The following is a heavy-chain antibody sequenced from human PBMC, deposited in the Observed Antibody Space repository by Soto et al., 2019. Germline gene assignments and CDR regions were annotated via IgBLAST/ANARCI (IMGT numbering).Heavy chain of an antibody. D-gene: IGHD3-3*01. CDR2: INHSGST. CDR3: ARSDYDFWSGYFTWFDP. J-gene: IGHJ5*02. Sequence: QVQLQQWGAGLLKPSETLSLTCAVYGGSFSGYYWGWIRQPPGKGLEWIGEINHSGSTNYNPSRRSRVTTSVDTSNNQCSLNLSLMTAADTAVDYCARSDYDFWSGYFTWFDPWGQETLVTVSS. CDR1: GGSFSGYY. V-gene: IGHV4-34*01.